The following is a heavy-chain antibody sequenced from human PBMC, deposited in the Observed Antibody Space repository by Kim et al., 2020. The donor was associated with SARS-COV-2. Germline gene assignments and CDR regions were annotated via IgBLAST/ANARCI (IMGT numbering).Heavy chain of an antibody. CDR2: INPSGGST. V-gene: IGHV1-46*01. CDR3: ARGGPPRDKEDWFDP. Sequence: ASVKVSCKASGYTFTSYYMHWVRQAPGQGLEWMGIINPSGGSTSYAQKFQGRVTMTRDTSTSTVYMELSSLRSEDTAVYYCARGGPPRDKEDWFDPWGQGTLVTVSS. CDR1: GYTFTSYY. J-gene: IGHJ5*02.